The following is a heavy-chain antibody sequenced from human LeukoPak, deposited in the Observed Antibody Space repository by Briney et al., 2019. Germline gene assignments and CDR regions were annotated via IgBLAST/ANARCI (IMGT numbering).Heavy chain of an antibody. Sequence: ASVKVSCKASGYTFTSYYMHWVRQAPGQGLEWMGIINPSGGSTSYAQKFQGRVTMTRDKSISTAYLQWSSLKASDTAMYYCARLLILGHCSPNSCGGWNYWGQGTLVTVSS. CDR2: INPSGGST. J-gene: IGHJ4*02. V-gene: IGHV1-46*01. D-gene: IGHD2-2*01. CDR1: GYTFTSYY. CDR3: ARLLILGHCSPNSCGGWNY.